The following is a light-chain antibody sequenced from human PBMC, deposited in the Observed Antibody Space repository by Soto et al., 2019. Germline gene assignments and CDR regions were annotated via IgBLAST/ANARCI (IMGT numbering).Light chain of an antibody. Sequence: AIRMTQSPSSFSASTVYRVSITFRSSQGIISYLAWYQQNPGKAPKLLIYVVSTLQSGVPSRSSGRGSGTEFTLTISNLQPEDYATYYCQQSYSVRTFGQGTKVDIK. J-gene: IGKJ1*01. V-gene: IGKV1-8*01. CDR1: QGIISY. CDR2: VVS. CDR3: QQSYSVRT.